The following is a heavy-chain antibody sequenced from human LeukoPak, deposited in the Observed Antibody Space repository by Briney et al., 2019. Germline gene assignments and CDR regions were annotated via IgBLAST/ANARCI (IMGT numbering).Heavy chain of an antibody. CDR1: GGSISSYY. V-gene: IGHV4-59*12. D-gene: IGHD3-10*01. CDR2: IYYSGST. J-gene: IGHJ4*02. CDR3: ARDGVWFGELLPSDY. Sequence: PSETLSLTCTVSGGSISSYYWSWIRQPPGKGLEWIGYIYYSGSTNYNPSLKSRVTISVDTSKNQFSLKLSSVTAADTAVYYCARDGVWFGELLPSDYWGQGTLVTVSS.